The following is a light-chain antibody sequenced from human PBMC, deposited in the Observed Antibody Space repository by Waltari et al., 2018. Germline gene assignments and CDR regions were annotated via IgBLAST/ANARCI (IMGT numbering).Light chain of an antibody. J-gene: IGKJ5*01. V-gene: IGKV3-11*01. Sequence: EIVLTQSPATLSLSPGARAALSCRASQAISSSLAWHQQKPGQAPRLLIYDASSRATGIPARFSGSGSGTDFTLTISSLEPEDFAVYYCQQRHNWPVTFGQGTRLEIK. CDR1: QAISSS. CDR3: QQRHNWPVT. CDR2: DAS.